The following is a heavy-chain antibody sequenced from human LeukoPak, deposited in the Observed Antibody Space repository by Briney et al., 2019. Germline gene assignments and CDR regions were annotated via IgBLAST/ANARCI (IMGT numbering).Heavy chain of an antibody. CDR3: ARDGGAMVRGDAHDY. Sequence: GGSLRLSCAASGFTFSSYSMNWVRQAPGKGLEWVSSISSSSSYIYYADSVKGRSTISRDNAKNSLYLQMNSLRAEDTAVYYCARDGGAMVRGDAHDYWGQGTLVTVSS. CDR2: ISSSSSYI. CDR1: GFTFSSYS. J-gene: IGHJ4*02. V-gene: IGHV3-21*01. D-gene: IGHD3-10*01.